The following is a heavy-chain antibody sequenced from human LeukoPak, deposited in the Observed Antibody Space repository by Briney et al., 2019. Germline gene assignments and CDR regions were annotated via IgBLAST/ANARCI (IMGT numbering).Heavy chain of an antibody. CDR2: IYHSGST. V-gene: IGHV4-38-2*02. CDR3: ARDLRGYSYGPWFDP. CDR1: GYSISSGYY. J-gene: IGHJ5*02. Sequence: SETLSLTCAVSGYSISSGYYWGWIRQPPGKGLECIGSIYHSGSTYYNPSLKSRVTISVDTSKNQFSLKLSSVTAADTAVYYCARDLRGYSYGPWFDPWGQATLVTVPS. D-gene: IGHD5-18*01.